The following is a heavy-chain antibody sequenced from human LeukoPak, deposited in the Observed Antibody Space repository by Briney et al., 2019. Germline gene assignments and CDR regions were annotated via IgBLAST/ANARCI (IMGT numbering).Heavy chain of an antibody. CDR1: GFTFSNYE. CDR3: AKDATAVVGTAYMDV. V-gene: IGHV3-48*03. Sequence: GGSLRLSCAASGFTFSNYEMNWVCHGPRKGRECVSHISNFGDIIYYAESVEGRFTISRDNAKNSLYLQMDSLRAEDTAVYYCAKDATAVVGTAYMDVWGKGTTVTISS. CDR2: ISNFGDII. D-gene: IGHD6-13*01. J-gene: IGHJ6*03.